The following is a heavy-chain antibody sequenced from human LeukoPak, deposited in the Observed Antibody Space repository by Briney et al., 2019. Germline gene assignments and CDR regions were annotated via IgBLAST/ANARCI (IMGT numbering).Heavy chain of an antibody. CDR3: ARDSIAVAGTVGLSY. CDR1: GFTFSSYW. J-gene: IGHJ4*02. Sequence: PGGSLGLSCAASGFTFSSYWMSWVRQAPGKGLEWVANIKQDGSEKYYVDSVKGRFTISRDNAKNSLYLQMNSLRAEDTAVYYCARDSIAVAGTVGLSYWGQGTLVTVSS. V-gene: IGHV3-7*01. D-gene: IGHD6-19*01. CDR2: IKQDGSEK.